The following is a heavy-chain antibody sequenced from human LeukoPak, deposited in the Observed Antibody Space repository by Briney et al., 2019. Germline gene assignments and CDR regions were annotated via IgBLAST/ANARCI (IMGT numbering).Heavy chain of an antibody. D-gene: IGHD5-12*01. V-gene: IGHV4-34*01. CDR3: ARAGGYSGYN. J-gene: IGHJ4*02. Sequence: SETLSLTCAVYGESFSGYYWSWIRQPPGKGPEWIGEINHSGSTNYNPSHESRVTMTVDMSKNQFSLKLSSVTAADTAVYYCARAGGYSGYNWGQGTLVTVSS. CDR2: INHSGST. CDR1: GESFSGYY.